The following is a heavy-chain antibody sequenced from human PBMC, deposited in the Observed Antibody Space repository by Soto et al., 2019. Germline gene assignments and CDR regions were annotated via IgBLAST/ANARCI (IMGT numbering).Heavy chain of an antibody. CDR1: GYSFTSYW. D-gene: IGHD6-13*01. J-gene: IGHJ6*02. V-gene: IGHV5-10-1*01. CDR2: IDPSYSYT. Sequence: EALKIPCKGSGYSFTSYWISWVRQMPGKGLEWLGRIDPSYSYTNYSPSFQVDVTIPADNSISTAYLQWSSLKASDTDMYYCSRTSLSIAAAGFHYYYGMDVWCQGTTVTVSS. CDR3: SRTSLSIAAAGFHYYYGMDV.